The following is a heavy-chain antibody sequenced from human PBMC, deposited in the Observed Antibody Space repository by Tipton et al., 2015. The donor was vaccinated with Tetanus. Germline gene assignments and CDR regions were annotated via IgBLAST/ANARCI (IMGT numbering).Heavy chain of an antibody. CDR1: GFTFSSYG. Sequence: SLRLSCAASGFTFSSYGMHWVRQAPGKGLEWVAVISYDGSNKYYADSVKGRFTISRDNSKNTLYLQMNSLRAEDTAVYYCAKPQLGDYGDYVRFQHWGQGTLVTVSS. D-gene: IGHD4-17*01. J-gene: IGHJ1*01. CDR2: ISYDGSNK. V-gene: IGHV3-30*18. CDR3: AKPQLGDYGDYVRFQH.